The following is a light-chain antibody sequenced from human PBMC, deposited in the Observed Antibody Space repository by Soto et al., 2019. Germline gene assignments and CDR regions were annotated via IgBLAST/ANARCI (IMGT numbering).Light chain of an antibody. CDR1: QGINIF. Sequence: DLQLTQSPSFLSASVGDRVTIXXRASQGINIFLAWFQQKPGKAPNLXISAASTLQSGVPSRFSGSGSETEFTLTITSLQPEDSATYYCQQRNSYPRTFGQGTKVDIK. CDR2: AAS. V-gene: IGKV1-9*01. CDR3: QQRNSYPRT. J-gene: IGKJ2*01.